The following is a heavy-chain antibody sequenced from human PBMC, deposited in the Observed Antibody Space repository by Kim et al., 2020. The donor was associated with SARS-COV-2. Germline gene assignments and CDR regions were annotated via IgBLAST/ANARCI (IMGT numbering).Heavy chain of an antibody. CDR3: AKAPFLSVDWLLPIDWYFDL. D-gene: IGHD3-9*01. Sequence: RFTISRDNSKNTLYLQMNSLRAEDTAVYYCAKAPFLSVDWLLPIDWYFDLWGRGTLVTVSS. J-gene: IGHJ2*01. V-gene: IGHV3-23*01.